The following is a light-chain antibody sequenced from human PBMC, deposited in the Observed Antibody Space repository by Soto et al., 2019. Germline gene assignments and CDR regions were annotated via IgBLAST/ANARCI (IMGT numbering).Light chain of an antibody. CDR2: AAS. Sequence: DIQMTQSPSSLSASIGDRVTITCRASQSISSYLNWFQQKPGEAPKLLIQAASSLQSGVPSRCSGSGSWTDFTPTINSLQPQDFAAYYCQQSYSASVTFGQGTKL. CDR3: QQSYSASVT. V-gene: IGKV1-39*01. J-gene: IGKJ2*01. CDR1: QSISSY.